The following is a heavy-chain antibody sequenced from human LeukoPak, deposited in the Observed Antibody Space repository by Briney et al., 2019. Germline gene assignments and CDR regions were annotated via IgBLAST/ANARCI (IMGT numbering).Heavy chain of an antibody. CDR2: MNPNSGNT. CDR1: GYTFTSNY. CDR3: ARSAPPGL. Sequence: GASVKVSCKASGYTFTSNYMHWVRQAPGQGLEWMGWMNPNSGNTGYAQKFQGRVTMTRNTSISTAYMELSSLRSEDTAVYYCARSAPPGLWGQGTLVTVSS. J-gene: IGHJ4*02. V-gene: IGHV1-8*01.